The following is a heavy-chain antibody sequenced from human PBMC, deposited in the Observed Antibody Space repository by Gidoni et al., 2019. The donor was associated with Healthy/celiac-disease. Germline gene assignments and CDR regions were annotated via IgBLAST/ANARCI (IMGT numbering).Heavy chain of an antibody. D-gene: IGHD3-10*01. CDR2: IYYSGST. CDR1: GGSLSSSSYY. Sequence: QLQLQESGPGLVKPSETPSLTCTVTGGSLSSSSYYWGWIRQPPGKGLEWIGSIYYSGSTYYNPSLKSRVTISVDTSKNQFSLKLSSVTAADTAVYYCARHWRFGELALDYWGQGTRVTVSS. V-gene: IGHV4-39*01. J-gene: IGHJ4*02. CDR3: ARHWRFGELALDY.